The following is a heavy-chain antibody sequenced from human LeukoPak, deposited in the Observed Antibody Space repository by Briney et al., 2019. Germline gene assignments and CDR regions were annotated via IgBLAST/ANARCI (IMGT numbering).Heavy chain of an antibody. J-gene: IGHJ6*03. Sequence: ASVKVSCKASGYTFTSYAMNWVRQAPGQGLEWMGWINTNTGNPTYAQGFTGRFVFSLDTSVSTAYLQISSLKAEDTAVYYCASVGDIGGYYYYYMDVWGKGTTVTVSS. V-gene: IGHV7-4-1*02. CDR2: INTNTGNP. CDR3: ASVGDIGGYYYYYMDV. D-gene: IGHD3-16*01. CDR1: GYTFTSYA.